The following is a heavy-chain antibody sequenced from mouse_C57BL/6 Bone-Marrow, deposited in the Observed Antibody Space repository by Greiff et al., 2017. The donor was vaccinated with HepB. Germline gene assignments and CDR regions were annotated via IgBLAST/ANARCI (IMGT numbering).Heavy chain of an antibody. CDR2: IDPRSGNT. CDR1: GYTFTSYG. D-gene: IGHD2-2*01. CDR3: ARWVVTTGSNLDY. Sequence: QVQLQQSGAELARPGASVKLSCKASGYTFTSYGISWVKQRTGQGLEWIGEIDPRSGNTYYNEKLKGKATLTADKSSSTAYMELRSLTSEDSAVYFCARWVVTTGSNLDYWGQGTTLTVSS. V-gene: IGHV1-81*01. J-gene: IGHJ2*01.